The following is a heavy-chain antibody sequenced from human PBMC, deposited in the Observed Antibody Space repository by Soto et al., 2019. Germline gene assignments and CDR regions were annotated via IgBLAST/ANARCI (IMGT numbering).Heavy chain of an antibody. CDR1: GGSISSSSYY. CDR2: IYYSGST. V-gene: IGHV4-39*01. J-gene: IGHJ5*02. D-gene: IGHD2-15*01. Sequence: QLQLQESGPGLVKPSETLSLTCTVSGGSISSSSYYWGWIRQPPGKGLEWIGSIYYSGSTYYKPSIKSRVTISVDTSKNQFALKLSSVTAADTAVYYCARRLGGYCSGGSCYYLWFDPWGQGTLVTVSS. CDR3: ARRLGGYCSGGSCYYLWFDP.